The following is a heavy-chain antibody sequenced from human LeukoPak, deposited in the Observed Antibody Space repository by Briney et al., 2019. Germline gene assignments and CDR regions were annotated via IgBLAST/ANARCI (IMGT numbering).Heavy chain of an antibody. CDR3: ARGVGIVVVPAAHFDI. V-gene: IGHV4-61*01. D-gene: IGHD2-2*01. Sequence: SETLSLTCTVSGDSISRGTYYWAWIRQPPGKGLEWIGYIYYSGSTNYNPSLKSRVTISVDTSKNQFSLKLSSVTAADTAVYYCARGVGIVVVPAAHFDIWGQGTMVTVSS. J-gene: IGHJ3*02. CDR2: IYYSGST. CDR1: GDSISRGTYY.